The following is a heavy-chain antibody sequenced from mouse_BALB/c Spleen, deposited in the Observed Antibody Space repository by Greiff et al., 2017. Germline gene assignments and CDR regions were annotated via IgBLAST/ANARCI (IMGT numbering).Heavy chain of an antibody. Sequence: EVKLQESGPGLVKPSQSLSLTCTVTGYSITSDYAWNWIRQFPGNKLEWMGYISYSGSTSYNPSLKSRISITRDTSKNQFFLQLNSVTTEDTATYYCARRSTMITAFAYWGQGTLVTVSA. CDR2: ISYSGST. CDR1: GYSITSDYA. J-gene: IGHJ3*01. D-gene: IGHD2-4*01. V-gene: IGHV3-2*02. CDR3: ARRSTMITAFAY.